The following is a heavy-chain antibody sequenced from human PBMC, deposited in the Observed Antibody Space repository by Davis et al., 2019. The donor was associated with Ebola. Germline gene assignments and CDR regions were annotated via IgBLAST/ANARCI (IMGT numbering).Heavy chain of an antibody. CDR3: ARLTLASVPDIVDH. V-gene: IGHV4-39*01. D-gene: IGHD3-3*02. Sequence: SETLSLTCTVSGGSISTSFYNWGWIRQTPEKGLAWIASIYYSGNTYYNPSLKSRVTISVDTSKNQFSLKVSSVTAADTAVYYCARLTLASVPDIVDHWGQGSLVTVSP. CDR2: IYYSGNT. J-gene: IGHJ4*02. CDR1: GGSISTSFYN.